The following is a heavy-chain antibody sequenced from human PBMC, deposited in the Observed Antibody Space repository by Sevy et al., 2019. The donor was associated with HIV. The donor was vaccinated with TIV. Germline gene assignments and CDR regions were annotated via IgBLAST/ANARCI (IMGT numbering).Heavy chain of an antibody. CDR3: ARVRYNYGSYYFDY. V-gene: IGHV3-11*01. Sequence: GGSLRLSCAASIFTFSDYCMTWIRQAPGKGLECVSHISSGGSHIHYADSVKGRFTISRDNAKKSLYLQMNSLTAEDTAVYYCARVRYNYGSYYFDYWGQGPLVTVSS. J-gene: IGHJ4*02. D-gene: IGHD5-18*01. CDR2: ISSGGSHI. CDR1: IFTFSDYC.